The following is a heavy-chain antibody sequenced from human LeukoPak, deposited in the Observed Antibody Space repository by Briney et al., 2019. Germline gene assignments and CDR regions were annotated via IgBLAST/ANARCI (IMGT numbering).Heavy chain of an antibody. J-gene: IGHJ3*02. CDR1: GYTFTSYY. D-gene: IGHD4-11*01. CDR2: INPSGGST. CDR3: ASPTGAYSNYVPDAFDI. Sequence: GASVKVSCKASGYTFTSYYMHWVRQAPGQGLEWMGIINPSGGSTSYAQKFQGRVTMTRDTSTSTVYMELSSLRSEDTAVYYCASPTGAYSNYVPDAFDIWGQGTMVTVSS. V-gene: IGHV1-46*01.